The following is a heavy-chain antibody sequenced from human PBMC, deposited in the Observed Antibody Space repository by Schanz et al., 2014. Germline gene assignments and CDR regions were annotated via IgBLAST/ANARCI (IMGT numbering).Heavy chain of an antibody. CDR1: GYTFTSYG. J-gene: IGHJ4*02. D-gene: IGHD1-26*01. CDR2: ISPYNGNT. CDR3: ARDNGRIPAANSFDY. Sequence: QVQLVQSGAEVKKPGSSVKVSCKASGYTFTSYGISWVRQAPGQGLEWMGWISPYNGNTNYAQKLQGRVTMTADTSTSTAYMDLRSLRSDDTAVYFCARDNGRIPAANSFDYWGQGTRVTVSS. V-gene: IGHV1-18*01.